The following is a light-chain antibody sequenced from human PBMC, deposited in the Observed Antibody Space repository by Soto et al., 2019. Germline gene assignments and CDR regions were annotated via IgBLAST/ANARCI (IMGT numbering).Light chain of an antibody. CDR2: GAS. Sequence: EIVMTQSPATLSVSPGERATLSCRASQSVSSSLAWYQRKPGQAPRLLFYGASTRTTGVPARFSGSGSGTEFTLTISSLQSEDFAVYYCQQYNNWPRTFGQGTKVDIK. V-gene: IGKV3-15*01. CDR1: QSVSSS. CDR3: QQYNNWPRT. J-gene: IGKJ1*01.